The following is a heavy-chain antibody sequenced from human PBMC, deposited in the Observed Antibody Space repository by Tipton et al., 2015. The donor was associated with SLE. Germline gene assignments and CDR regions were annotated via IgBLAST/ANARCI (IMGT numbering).Heavy chain of an antibody. Sequence: LRLSCTVSGGSISSYYWSWIRQPAGKGLEWIGRIYTSGSTNYNPSLKSRVTISVDTSKNQFSLKLSSVTAADTAVYYCALGGYWFDPWGQGTLVTVSS. CDR3: ALGGYWFDP. V-gene: IGHV4-4*07. CDR2: IYTSGST. D-gene: IGHD3-16*01. J-gene: IGHJ5*02. CDR1: GGSISSYY.